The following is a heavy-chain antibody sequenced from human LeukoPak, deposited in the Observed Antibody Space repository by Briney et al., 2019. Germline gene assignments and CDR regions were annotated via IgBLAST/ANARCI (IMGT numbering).Heavy chain of an antibody. CDR1: GFTFGTYW. Sequence: PGGSLRLSCAASGFTFGTYWMSWVRQPPGKGLEWVANIKSDGSDKYYVASVRGRFTISRNNGKNSLDLQLDSLRAEDTAVYYCASLMLITVPTFDSWGQEPWSPSPQ. V-gene: IGHV3-7*05. CDR2: IKSDGSDK. CDR3: ASLMLITVPTFDS. J-gene: IGHJ5*01. D-gene: IGHD4-17*01.